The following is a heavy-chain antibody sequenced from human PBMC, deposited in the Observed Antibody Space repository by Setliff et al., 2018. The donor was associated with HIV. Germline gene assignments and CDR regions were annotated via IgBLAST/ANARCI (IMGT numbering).Heavy chain of an antibody. CDR1: GFTFSSFW. V-gene: IGHV3-7*03. CDR3: ANMQWASNAWYSFDY. J-gene: IGHJ4*02. Sequence: PGGSLRLSCAASGFTFSSFWMSWVRQAPGKGLEWVANINQVESEKYYVDSVKGRFTISRDNAKNSLYLQMNSLRAEDTAVYYCANMQWASNAWYSFDYWGQGALVTVSS. D-gene: IGHD6-19*01. CDR2: INQVESEK.